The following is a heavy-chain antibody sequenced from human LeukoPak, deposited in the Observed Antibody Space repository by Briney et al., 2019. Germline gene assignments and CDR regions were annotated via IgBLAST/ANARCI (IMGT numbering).Heavy chain of an antibody. Sequence: PGGSLRLSCAASGFTFSSYWMSWVRQAPGKGLEWVANIKQDGSEKTYVDSVKGRFTIFRDNAKNLLYLQMNSLRVEDTAVYYCAREGFYYFDFWGQGTLVTVSS. CDR2: IKQDGSEK. V-gene: IGHV3-7*01. J-gene: IGHJ4*02. CDR3: AREGFYYFDF. CDR1: GFTFSSYW.